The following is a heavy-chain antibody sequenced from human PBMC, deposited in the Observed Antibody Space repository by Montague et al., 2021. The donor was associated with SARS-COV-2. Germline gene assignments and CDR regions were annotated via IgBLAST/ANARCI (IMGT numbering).Heavy chain of an antibody. J-gene: IGHJ4*02. CDR1: GGSFSGYY. CDR2: INQSGRT. CDR3: ARGGSPVWGVTVSAELDY. D-gene: IGHD3-10*01. Sequence: SETLSLTCAVYGGSFSGYYWSWIRQPPEKGLEWIGEINQSGRTNNNPSLKSRVIISVDTSKNQLSLKLSSVTAADTAVYYCARGGSPVWGVTVSAELDYWGQGTLVIVSS. V-gene: IGHV4-34*01.